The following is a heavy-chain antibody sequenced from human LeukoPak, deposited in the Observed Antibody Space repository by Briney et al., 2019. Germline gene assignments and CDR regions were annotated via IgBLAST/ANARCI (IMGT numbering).Heavy chain of an antibody. CDR3: ARAEVIAIFDY. CDR2: IYGGGST. J-gene: IGHJ4*02. Sequence: PGGSLRLSCAASGFTVSSNYMSWARQAPGKGLEWVSVIYGGGSTYYADSVKGRFTISRDNSKNTLYLQMNSLRAEDTAVYYCARAEVIAIFDYWGQGTLVTVSS. V-gene: IGHV3-66*02. CDR1: GFTVSSNY. D-gene: IGHD2-21*01.